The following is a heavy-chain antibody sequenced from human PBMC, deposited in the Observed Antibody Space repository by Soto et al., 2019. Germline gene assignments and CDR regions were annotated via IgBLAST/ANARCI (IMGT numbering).Heavy chain of an antibody. J-gene: IGHJ4*02. V-gene: IGHV3-30-3*01. D-gene: IGHD4-4*01. Sequence: QVRLVESGGGAVQPGDSLRLSCDASGFTFSTYALHWVRQAPGKGLEWVAFISYTGANQYYADSVEGRFTVSRDNSKNIASLQMTSLKPEDSAVYCARDAFLYSRGAYYDHWGQGTLVTVSS. CDR1: GFTFSTYA. CDR2: ISYTGANQ. CDR3: ARDAFLYSRGAYYDH.